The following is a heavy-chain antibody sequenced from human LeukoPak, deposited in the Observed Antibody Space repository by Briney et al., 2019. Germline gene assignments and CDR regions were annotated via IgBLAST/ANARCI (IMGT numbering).Heavy chain of an antibody. V-gene: IGHV4-59*02. J-gene: IGHJ4*02. CDR1: GGSVSSYY. CDR2: IYYTGST. Sequence: SETLSLTCSVSGGSVSSYYWSWIRQPPGKGLEWIGYIYYTGSTNYNPSLMSRVTISVDTSKNQFSLKLSSVTAADTAVYYCARVTGYMTEDYFDYWGQGTLITVSS. CDR3: ARVTGYMTEDYFDY. D-gene: IGHD6-13*01.